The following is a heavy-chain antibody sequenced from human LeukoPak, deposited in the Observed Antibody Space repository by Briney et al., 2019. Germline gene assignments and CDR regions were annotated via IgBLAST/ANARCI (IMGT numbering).Heavy chain of an antibody. CDR2: ISSSSSYI. CDR3: AGLKYSNYELYYGMDV. CDR1: GFTFSSYS. V-gene: IGHV3-21*01. Sequence: GGSLRLSYAGSGFTFSSYSMNWVRQAPGKGLEWVSSISSSSSYIYYADSVKGRFTISRDNAKNSLYLQMNSLRAEDTAVYYCAGLKYSNYELYYGMDVWGQGTTVTVSS. J-gene: IGHJ6*02. D-gene: IGHD4-4*01.